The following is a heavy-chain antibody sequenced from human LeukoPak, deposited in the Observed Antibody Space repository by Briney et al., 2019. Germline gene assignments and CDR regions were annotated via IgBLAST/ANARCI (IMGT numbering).Heavy chain of an antibody. D-gene: IGHD6-13*01. CDR2: ISGSGGST. CDR3: AKPRPSYSSSWYDH. CDR1: GFTFTSYA. Sequence: GGSLRLSCAASGFTFTSYAMSWVRQAPGKGLEWVSAISGSGGSTYYADSVKGRFTISRDNSKNPLYRQMNSLRAEDTAVYYCAKPRPSYSSSWYDHWGQGTLVTVSS. V-gene: IGHV3-23*01. J-gene: IGHJ5*02.